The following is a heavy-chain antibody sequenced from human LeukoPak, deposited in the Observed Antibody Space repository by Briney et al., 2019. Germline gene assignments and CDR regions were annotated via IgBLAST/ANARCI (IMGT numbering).Heavy chain of an antibody. V-gene: IGHV4-34*01. J-gene: IGHJ4*02. CDR2: INHSGSA. Sequence: KPSETLSLTCVVYGGSLNNYYGGWIRQPPGKGLEWIGEINHSGSASYNPSLKSRVTISVDTSKNQFSLKLSSVTAADTAVYYCARGVVPAASTLFAYWGQGTLVTVSS. CDR1: GGSLNNYY. CDR3: ARGVVPAASTLFAY. D-gene: IGHD2-2*01.